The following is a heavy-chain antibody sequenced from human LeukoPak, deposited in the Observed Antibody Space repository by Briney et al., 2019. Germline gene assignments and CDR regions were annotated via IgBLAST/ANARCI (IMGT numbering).Heavy chain of an antibody. CDR3: AKGGNGWWDYYFDS. Sequence: GGSLRLSCAASGFIFSGFGMHWVRQAPGKGLEWVAVISYDGSNKYYADSVMGRFTISRDNPKNTLYLQMNNLRAEDTAVYYCAKGGNGWWDYYFDSWGQGTLVTVSS. V-gene: IGHV3-30*18. CDR2: ISYDGSNK. D-gene: IGHD6-19*01. J-gene: IGHJ4*02. CDR1: GFIFSGFG.